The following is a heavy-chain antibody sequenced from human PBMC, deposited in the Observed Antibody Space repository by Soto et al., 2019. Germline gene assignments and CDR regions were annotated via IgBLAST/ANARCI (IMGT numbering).Heavy chain of an antibody. CDR2: INPKGGAT. J-gene: IGHJ6*03. CDR3: ARESGGATATLDYYYFYMDV. Sequence: QVQLVQSGAEVKKPGASVKVSCKTSGDSFSAFYLHWVRQAPGHGLEWLGWINPKGGATKYAQKFRGRVAMTRDTSIRTAYLALSSLRSDDTAIYYCARESGGATATLDYYYFYMDVWGKGTTVTVSS. D-gene: IGHD5-12*01. V-gene: IGHV1-2*02. CDR1: GDSFSAFY.